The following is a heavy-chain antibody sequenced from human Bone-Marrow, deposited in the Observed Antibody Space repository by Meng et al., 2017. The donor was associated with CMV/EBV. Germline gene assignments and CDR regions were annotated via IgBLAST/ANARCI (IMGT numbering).Heavy chain of an antibody. J-gene: IGHJ6*02. V-gene: IGHV4-30-4*02. CDR3: ARFPGSGSYPRRYYYYYGMDV. Sequence: SETLSLTCTVSNGSISSSDYYWSWIRQPPGKGLEWIGYIYYSGSTYYNPSLKSRVTVPVDTSKNQFSLKLSSVTAADTAVYYCARFPGSGSYPRRYYYYYGMDVWGQGTTVTVSS. CDR1: NGSISSSDYY. CDR2: IYYSGST. D-gene: IGHD3-10*01.